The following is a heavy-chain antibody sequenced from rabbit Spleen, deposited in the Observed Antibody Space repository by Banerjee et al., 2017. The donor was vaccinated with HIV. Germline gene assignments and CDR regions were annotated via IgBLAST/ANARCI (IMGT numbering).Heavy chain of an antibody. V-gene: IGHV1S45*01. CDR1: GFDFSTIYY. J-gene: IGHJ6*01. D-gene: IGHD1-1*01. CDR3: ARADGTDGGYLYGMDL. CDR2: IYAGSSGST. Sequence: QEQLVESGGGLVQPEGFLTLTCKASGFDFSTIYYMCWVRQAPGKGLEWIACIYAGSSGSTYYASWAKGRFTIAKTSSTTVTLQMTSLTAADTATYFCARADGTDGGYLYGMDLWGQGTLVTVS.